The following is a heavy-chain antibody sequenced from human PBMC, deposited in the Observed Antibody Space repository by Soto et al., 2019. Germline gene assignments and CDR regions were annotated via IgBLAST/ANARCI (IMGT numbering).Heavy chain of an antibody. CDR2: IIPMFEKT. CDR3: SYSSSRLGFDF. V-gene: IGHV1-69*01. D-gene: IGHD6-13*01. J-gene: IGHJ4*02. Sequence: QVQLVQSGAEVKKPGSSVKVSCKASGGTFSSYVISWVRQAPGQGLEWMGGIIPMFEKTTYAQRFQGRVTITADDSTSTAYMELSSLRSEDPAFYFCSYSSSRLGFDFWGQGPLVTVSS. CDR1: GGTFSSYV.